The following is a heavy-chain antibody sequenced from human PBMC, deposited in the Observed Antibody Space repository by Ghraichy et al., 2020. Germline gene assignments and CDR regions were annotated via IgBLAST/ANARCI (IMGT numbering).Heavy chain of an antibody. D-gene: IGHD6-19*01. CDR2: IGTAGGT. CDR3: AREIAVAGSWYFDP. CDR1: GFTFSSYD. Sequence: GGSLRLSCAASGFTFSSYDMHWVRQATGQGLEWVSGIGTAGGTNYPGSVKGRFTISRENAKNSLYLQMNSLRAGDTAVYYCAREIAVAGSWYFDPWGRGTLVIVSS. V-gene: IGHV3-13*01. J-gene: IGHJ2*01.